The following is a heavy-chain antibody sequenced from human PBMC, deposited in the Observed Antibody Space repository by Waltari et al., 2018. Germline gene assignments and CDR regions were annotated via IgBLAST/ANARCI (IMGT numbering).Heavy chain of an antibody. D-gene: IGHD3-10*01. Sequence: QVQLQESGPGLVKPSETLSLTCTVSGGSISRYYWSWIRQPAGKGLEWIGRIYTSGSTNYNPSLKSRVTMSVDTSKNQFSLKLSSVTAADTAVYYCAREVWFGSHRWFDPWGQGTLVTVSS. J-gene: IGHJ5*02. CDR3: AREVWFGSHRWFDP. CDR2: IYTSGST. V-gene: IGHV4-4*07. CDR1: GGSISRYY.